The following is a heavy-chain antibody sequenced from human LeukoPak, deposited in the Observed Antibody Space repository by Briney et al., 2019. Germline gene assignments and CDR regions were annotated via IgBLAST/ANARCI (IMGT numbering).Heavy chain of an antibody. CDR2: IYPGHSDT. CDR1: GYSFTSYW. J-gene: IGHJ4*02. D-gene: IGHD5-24*01. V-gene: IGHV5-51*01. CDR3: ARHFQRTGRDGYNNAGY. Sequence: PGESLTVSCKGSGYSFTSYWIGWVRQMPGKGLEWMGIIYPGHSDTTYSPSFQGQVTISADKSISTAYLQWSSLKASDTAMYYCARHFQRTGRDGYNNAGYSGQGALVTVSS.